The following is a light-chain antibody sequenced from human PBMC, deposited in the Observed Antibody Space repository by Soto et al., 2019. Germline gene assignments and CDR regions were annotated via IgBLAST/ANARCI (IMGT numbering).Light chain of an antibody. CDR3: LRYGDSPPAYT. Sequence: EIVLTQSPGTVSLSPGERATLSCRASQSVSSRNLAWYRQKPGQAPSLLSFGASNRATGIPDRFSCSGSGTDFTLTISRLEPEDCAVYYCLRYGDSPPAYTFGRGTKLEIK. V-gene: IGKV3-20*01. CDR2: GAS. CDR1: QSVSSRN. J-gene: IGKJ2*01.